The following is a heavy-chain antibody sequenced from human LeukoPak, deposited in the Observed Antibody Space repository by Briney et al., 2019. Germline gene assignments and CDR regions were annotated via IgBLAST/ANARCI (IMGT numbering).Heavy chain of an antibody. J-gene: IGHJ6*03. Sequence: PGGSLRLSCAASGFTFSSYSMNWVRQAPGKGLEWVSYISSSSSTIYYADSVKGRFTISRDNSKNSVYLEMNSLRVEDTALYYCARDREDTYLDVWGKGTTVTVSS. V-gene: IGHV3-48*04. D-gene: IGHD2-15*01. CDR3: ARDREDTYLDV. CDR1: GFTFSSYS. CDR2: ISSSSSTI.